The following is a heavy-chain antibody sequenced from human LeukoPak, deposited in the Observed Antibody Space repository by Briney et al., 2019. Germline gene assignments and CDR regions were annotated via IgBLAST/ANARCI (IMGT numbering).Heavy chain of an antibody. V-gene: IGHV3-66*01. CDR3: AREDSLSHYFDY. CDR2: IYSGGTT. CDR1: GFTVSSNY. Sequence: GGSLRLSCAASGFTVSSNYMNWVRQAPGEGLEWVSIIYSGGTTYYADSVKGRFTISRDNSKNTLYLQMNSLRAEDTAVYYCAREDSLSHYFDYWGQGTLVTVSS. J-gene: IGHJ4*02. D-gene: IGHD3-22*01.